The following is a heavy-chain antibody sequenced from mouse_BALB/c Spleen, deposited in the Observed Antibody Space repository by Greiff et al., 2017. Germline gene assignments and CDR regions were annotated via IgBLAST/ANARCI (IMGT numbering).Heavy chain of an antibody. CDR3: ARGPYGTPYFDY. J-gene: IGHJ2*01. V-gene: IGHV5-6-5*01. Sequence: EVKVVESGGGLVKPGGSLKLSCAASGFTFSSYAMSWVRQTPEKRLEWVASISSGGSTYYPDSVKGRFTISRDNARNILYLQMSSLRSEDTAMYYCARGPYGTPYFDYWGQGTTLTVSS. CDR1: GFTFSSYA. D-gene: IGHD1-1*01. CDR2: ISSGGST.